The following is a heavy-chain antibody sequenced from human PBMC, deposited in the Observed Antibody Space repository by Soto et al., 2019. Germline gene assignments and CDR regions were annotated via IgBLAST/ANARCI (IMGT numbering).Heavy chain of an antibody. CDR3: ARKGEEGWFDP. V-gene: IGHV4-28*01. CDR2: IYYSGRT. D-gene: IGHD2-21*01. J-gene: IGHJ5*02. CDR1: GYPIISSTS. Sequence: QVQLQESGPGLVKPSDTLSLTCAVSGYPIISSTSWGWIRQPPGKGLEWIGHIYYSGRTYYNPSLKSRVTMSVDTSKNQFSLKLSSVTAVDTAVYYCARKGEEGWFDPWGQGTLVTVSS.